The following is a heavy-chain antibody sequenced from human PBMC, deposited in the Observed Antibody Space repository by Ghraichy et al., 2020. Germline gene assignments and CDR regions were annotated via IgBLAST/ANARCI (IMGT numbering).Heavy chain of an antibody. Sequence: SETLSLTCSVSRGSVTSALYYWTWIRQAPGKRLEWMGYVYYSGTVNYNPSLKARITISTDTSKNQFSLRLASVTAADTAVYYCATVAEDADSPGFWFESWGQGTLVTVSS. CDR2: VYYSGTV. J-gene: IGHJ5*02. V-gene: IGHV4-61*01. D-gene: IGHD1-14*01. CDR3: ATVAEDADSPGFWFES. CDR1: RGSVTSALYY.